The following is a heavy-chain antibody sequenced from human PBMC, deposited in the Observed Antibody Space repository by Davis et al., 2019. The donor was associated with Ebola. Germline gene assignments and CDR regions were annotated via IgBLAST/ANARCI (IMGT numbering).Heavy chain of an antibody. CDR2: VYYSGST. J-gene: IGHJ6*02. CDR1: GGSISGSL. Sequence: SETLSLTCIVSGGSISGSLWSWWSWIRQSPGKQLEWIGYVYYSGSTNYNPSLKSRVTISVDTSKNQFSLKLSSVTAADTAVYYCARGPSSSPSAIYYYYGMDVWGQGTTVTVSS. D-gene: IGHD6-6*01. V-gene: IGHV4-59*01. CDR3: ARGPSSSPSAIYYYYGMDV.